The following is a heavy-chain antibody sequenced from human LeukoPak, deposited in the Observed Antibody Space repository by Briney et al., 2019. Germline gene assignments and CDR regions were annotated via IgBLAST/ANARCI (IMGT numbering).Heavy chain of an antibody. CDR1: GFTFSSYA. CDR3: AKDRRRVIDSGSYVFDY. CDR2: ISGSGGST. V-gene: IGHV3-23*01. J-gene: IGHJ4*02. Sequence: GGSLRLSCAASGFTFSSYAMSWVRQAPGKGLEWVSAISGSGGSTYYADSVKGRFTISRDNSKNTLYLQMNSLRAEDTAVYYCAKDRRRVIDSGSYVFDYWGQGTLVTVSS. D-gene: IGHD1-26*01.